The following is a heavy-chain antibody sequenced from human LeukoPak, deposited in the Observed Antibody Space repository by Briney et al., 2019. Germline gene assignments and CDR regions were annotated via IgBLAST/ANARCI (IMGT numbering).Heavy chain of an antibody. Sequence: KPSETLSLTCAVYGGSFSGYYWSWIRQPPGKGLEWIGEINHSGSTNYNPSLRSRVTISVDTSKNQFSLKLSSVTAADTVVYYCARGVWISARNAFDIWGQGTMVTVSS. V-gene: IGHV4-34*01. J-gene: IGHJ3*02. CDR1: GGSFSGYY. D-gene: IGHD2-2*03. CDR3: ARGVWISARNAFDI. CDR2: INHSGST.